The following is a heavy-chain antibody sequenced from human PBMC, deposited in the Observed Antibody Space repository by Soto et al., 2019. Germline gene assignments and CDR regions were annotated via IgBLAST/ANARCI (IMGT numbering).Heavy chain of an antibody. V-gene: IGHV4-59*01. CDR1: GGSISSYY. J-gene: IGHJ3*02. CDR2: IYYSGST. CDR3: ARGDIFGVDTPDAFDI. Sequence: TSETLSLTCTVSGGSISSYYWSWIRQPPGKGLEWIGYIYYSGSTNYNPSLKSRVTISVDTSKNQFSLKLSSVTAADTAVYYCARGDIFGVDTPDAFDIWGQGTMVTVSS. D-gene: IGHD3-3*02.